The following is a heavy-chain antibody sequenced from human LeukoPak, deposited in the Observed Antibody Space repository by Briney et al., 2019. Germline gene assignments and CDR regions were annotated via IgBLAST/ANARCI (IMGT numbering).Heavy chain of an antibody. V-gene: IGHV4-59*01. CDR1: GGSISSYY. D-gene: IGHD3-9*01. Sequence: TSSETLSLTCTVSGGSISSYYWSWIRQPPGKGLEWIGYIYYSGSTNYNPSLKSRVTISVDTSKNQFSLKLSSVTAADTAVYYCARGDILTGYFYDPWGQGTLVTVSS. J-gene: IGHJ5*02. CDR2: IYYSGST. CDR3: ARGDILTGYFYDP.